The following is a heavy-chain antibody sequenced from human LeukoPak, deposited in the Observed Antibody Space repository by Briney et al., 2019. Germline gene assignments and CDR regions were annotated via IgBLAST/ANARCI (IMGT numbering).Heavy chain of an antibody. J-gene: IGHJ4*02. V-gene: IGHV3-21*01. CDR1: GFTFSSYS. CDR3: ARGDESIAARPSDY. Sequence: PGGSLRLSCAASGFTFSSYSMNWARQAPGKGLEWVSSISSSSSYIYYADSVKGRFTISRDNAKNSLYLQMNSLRAEDTAVYYCARGDESIAARPSDYWGQGTLVTVSS. CDR2: ISSSSSYI. D-gene: IGHD6-6*01.